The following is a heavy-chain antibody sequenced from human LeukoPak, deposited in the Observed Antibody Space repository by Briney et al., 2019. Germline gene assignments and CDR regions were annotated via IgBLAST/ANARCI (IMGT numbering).Heavy chain of an antibody. J-gene: IGHJ4*02. CDR1: GFTFGSYA. V-gene: IGHV3-30-3*01. CDR2: ISYDGSNK. Sequence: PGGSLRLSCAASGFTFGSYAMHWVRQAPGKGLEWVAVISYDGSNKYYADSVKGRFTISRDNSKNTLYLQMNSLRAEDTAVYYCARGYSSGWYYFDYWGQGTLVTVSS. D-gene: IGHD6-19*01. CDR3: ARGYSSGWYYFDY.